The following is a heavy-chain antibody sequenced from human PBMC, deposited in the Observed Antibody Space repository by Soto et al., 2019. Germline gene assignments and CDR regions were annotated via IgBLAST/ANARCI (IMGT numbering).Heavy chain of an antibody. CDR2: ISSGGSNI. Sequence: GGSLRLSCAVSGFTFSDYYMSWIRQAPGKGLEWVSYISSGGSNIYYADSVKGRFTISRDNAKNSLDLQMNGLRAEDTAVYYCARRFFSVGSCYGGLDSWGQGTLVTVSS. V-gene: IGHV3-11*01. CDR1: GFTFSDYY. J-gene: IGHJ4*02. CDR3: ARRFFSVGSCYGGLDS. D-gene: IGHD2-15*01.